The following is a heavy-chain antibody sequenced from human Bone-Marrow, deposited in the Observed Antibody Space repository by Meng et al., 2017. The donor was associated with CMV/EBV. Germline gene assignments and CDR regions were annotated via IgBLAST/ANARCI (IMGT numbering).Heavy chain of an antibody. CDR3: TTPAAFVVVEIDY. Sequence: GESLKISCAASGFTFSSYSMNWVRQAPGKGLEWVSSISSSSSYTYYADSVKGRFTISRDNAKNSLYLQMNSLRAEDTAVYYCTTPAAFVVVEIDYWGQGTLVTVSS. D-gene: IGHD2-21*01. V-gene: IGHV3-21*01. J-gene: IGHJ4*02. CDR1: GFTFSSYS. CDR2: ISSSSSYT.